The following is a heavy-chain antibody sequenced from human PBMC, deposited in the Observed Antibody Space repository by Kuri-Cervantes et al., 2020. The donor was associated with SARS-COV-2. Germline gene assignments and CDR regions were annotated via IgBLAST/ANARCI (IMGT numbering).Heavy chain of an antibody. D-gene: IGHD1-1*01. V-gene: IGHV3-23*01. Sequence: GESLKISCTASGFTFGDYAMSWVRQAPGKGLEWVSSISSSSYIYYADSVKGRFTISRDNSKNTLYLQMNSLRAEDTAVYYSAKDGSNWEYFDYWGQGTLVTVSS. CDR1: GFTFGDYA. J-gene: IGHJ4*02. CDR3: AKDGSNWEYFDY. CDR2: ISSSSYI.